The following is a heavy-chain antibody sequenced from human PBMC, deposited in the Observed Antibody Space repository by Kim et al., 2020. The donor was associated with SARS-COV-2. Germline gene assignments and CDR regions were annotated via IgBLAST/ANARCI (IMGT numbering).Heavy chain of an antibody. V-gene: IGHV3-53*01. CDR1: GFTVSSNY. D-gene: IGHD2-15*01. J-gene: IGHJ2*01. CDR3: ARGDKDYSYYWYFDL. CDR2: IYSGGST. Sequence: GGSLRLSCAASGFTVSSNYMSWVRQAPGKGLEWVSVIYSGGSTYYADSVKGRFTISRDNSKNTLYLQMNSLRAEDTAVYYCARGDKDYSYYWYFDLWGRGTLVTVSS.